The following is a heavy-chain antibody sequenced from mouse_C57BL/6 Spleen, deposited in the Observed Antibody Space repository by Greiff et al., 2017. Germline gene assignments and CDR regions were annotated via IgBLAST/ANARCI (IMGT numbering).Heavy chain of an antibody. CDR3: VSLYYGEDYYAMDY. V-gene: IGHV14-3*01. CDR1: GFNIKNTY. CDR2: IDPANGNT. J-gene: IGHJ4*01. D-gene: IGHD1-1*01. Sequence: VQLQQSVAELVRPGASVKLSCTASGFNIKNTYMHWVKQRPEQGLEWIGRIDPANGNTKYAPKFQGKATITADTSSNTAYLQLRSLTSEDTAIYYCVSLYYGEDYYAMDYWGQGTSVTVSS.